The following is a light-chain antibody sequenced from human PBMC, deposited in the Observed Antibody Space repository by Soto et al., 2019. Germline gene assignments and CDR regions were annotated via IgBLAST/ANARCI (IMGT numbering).Light chain of an antibody. CDR2: EGS. CDR1: SSDVGSYNL. Sequence: QSVLTQPASVSGSPGQSITISCTGTSSDVGSYNLVSWYQQHPGKAPKLMIYEGSKRPSGVSNRFSGSKSGNTASLTISGLQAEDEADDYCCSYAGSSTAVFGGGTQLTVL. CDR3: CSYAGSSTAV. V-gene: IGLV2-23*01. J-gene: IGLJ7*01.